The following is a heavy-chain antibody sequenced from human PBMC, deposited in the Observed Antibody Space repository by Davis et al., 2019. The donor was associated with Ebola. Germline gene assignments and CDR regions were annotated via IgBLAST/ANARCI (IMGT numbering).Heavy chain of an antibody. CDR3: ARLKGCSSTSCYDGGGMDV. CDR2: FSYGDNTH. J-gene: IGHJ6*02. Sequence: SETLSLTCTVSGASISSRSYYWGWIRQPPGKGLEWVGSFSYGDNTHYYNPSLRRRVTISVDTSRNQFSLKLSSATAADTAVYYCARLKGCSSTSCYDGGGMDVWGQGTTVTVSS. V-gene: IGHV4-39*01. D-gene: IGHD2-2*01. CDR1: GASISSRSYY.